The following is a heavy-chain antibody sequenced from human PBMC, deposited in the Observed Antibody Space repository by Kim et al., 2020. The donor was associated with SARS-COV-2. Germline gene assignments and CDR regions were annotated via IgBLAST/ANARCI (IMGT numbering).Heavy chain of an antibody. CDR3: ARGTLQQGFDP. V-gene: IGHV3-74*01. J-gene: IGHJ5*02. Sequence: GGSLRLSCEASGFTFSNYWMNWVRQGPGKGLVWVSRINSDGGDTHYADSVKGRFTISRDNAENTLHLQLNSLGVEDTAIYYCARGTLQQGFDPCGQGTLVTVSS. CDR2: INSDGGDT. CDR1: GFTFSNYW.